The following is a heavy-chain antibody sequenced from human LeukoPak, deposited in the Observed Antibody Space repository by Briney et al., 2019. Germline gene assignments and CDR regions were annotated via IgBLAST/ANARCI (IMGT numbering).Heavy chain of an antibody. CDR2: ISYDGSNK. J-gene: IGHJ1*01. Sequence: GGSLRLSCAASGFTFSSYGMHWVRQAPGKGLEWVAVISYDGSNKYYADSVKGRFTISRDNSKNTLYLQMNSLRAEDTAVYYCAKDIISGWHAEYFQHWGQGTLVTVSS. D-gene: IGHD6-19*01. V-gene: IGHV3-30*18. CDR1: GFTFSSYG. CDR3: AKDIISGWHAEYFQH.